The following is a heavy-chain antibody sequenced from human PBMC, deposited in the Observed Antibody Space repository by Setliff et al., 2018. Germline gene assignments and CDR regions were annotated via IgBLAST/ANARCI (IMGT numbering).Heavy chain of an antibody. D-gene: IGHD3-3*01. CDR3: RFWCGYYKNDY. Sequence: SETLSLTCTVYGGSFSNYYWSWIRQPPGKGLEWIGEINHSGSTNYNPSLTSRVTISVDTSKNQFSLKLSSVTAADTAVYYCRFWCGYYKNDYWGQGTLVTVSS. V-gene: IGHV4-34*01. CDR1: GGSFSNYY. CDR2: INHSGST. J-gene: IGHJ4*02.